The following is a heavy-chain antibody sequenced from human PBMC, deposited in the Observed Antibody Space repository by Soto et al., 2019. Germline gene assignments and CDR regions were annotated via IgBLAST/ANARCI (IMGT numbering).Heavy chain of an antibody. D-gene: IGHD3-10*01. V-gene: IGHV1-18*01. CDR1: GHTFTNFG. J-gene: IGHJ5*02. CDR3: ARVFRGVVNWFDP. CDR2: IATYNSNR. Sequence: ASVKVSCKTSGHTFTNFGLSWVRQAPGQGLGWMGWIATYNSNRNLAQRFQGRLTLTTDTSTSTAYMELKSLGYDDTAIYYCARVFRGVVNWFDPWGQGTLVTVSS.